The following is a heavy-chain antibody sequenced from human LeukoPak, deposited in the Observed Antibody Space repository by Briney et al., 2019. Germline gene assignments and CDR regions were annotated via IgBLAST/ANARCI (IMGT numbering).Heavy chain of an antibody. J-gene: IGHJ4*02. CDR2: IYYSGST. Sequence: PSHTLSLTCTVSGGSISSGDYYWSWIRQPPGKGLEWMGYIYYSGSTYYNPSLKSRVTISVDTSKNQFSLELSSVTAADTAVYFCARDYLRYLDYWGQGTLVTVSS. D-gene: IGHD3-9*01. CDR3: ARDYLRYLDY. V-gene: IGHV4-30-4*01. CDR1: GGSISSGDYY.